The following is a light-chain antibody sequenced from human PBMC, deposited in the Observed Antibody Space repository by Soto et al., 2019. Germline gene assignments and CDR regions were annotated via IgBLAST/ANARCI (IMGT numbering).Light chain of an antibody. V-gene: IGKV1-5*03. CDR3: QQYNSYPYT. Sequence: DIQMTQSPSTLSASVGDRVTITCRASQSISSWLAWYQQKPGKAPKLLIYKASSLESGVPSRFSGSGSGTECTLTSSSLQTDYFATYYCQQYNSYPYTFGQGTKLEI. J-gene: IGKJ2*01. CDR1: QSISSW. CDR2: KAS.